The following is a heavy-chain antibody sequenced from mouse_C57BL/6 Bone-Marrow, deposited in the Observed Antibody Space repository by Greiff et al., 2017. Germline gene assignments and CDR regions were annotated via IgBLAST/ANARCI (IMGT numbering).Heavy chain of an antibody. Sequence: VQLQQSGAELVRPGASVKLSCTASGFNIKDDYMHWVKQRPEQGLEWIGWIDPENGDTESASKFQGKATITADTSSNTAYLQLSSLTSEDTAVYYCTTSFYDEDWYFDVWGTGTTVTVSS. J-gene: IGHJ1*03. CDR1: GFNIKDDY. CDR3: TTSFYDEDWYFDV. CDR2: IDPENGDT. D-gene: IGHD2-12*01. V-gene: IGHV14-4*01.